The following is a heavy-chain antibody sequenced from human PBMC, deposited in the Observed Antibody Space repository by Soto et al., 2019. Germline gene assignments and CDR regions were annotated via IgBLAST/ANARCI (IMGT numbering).Heavy chain of an antibody. CDR3: ARGVGRLDC. D-gene: IGHD1-26*01. Sequence: EVQLVESGGGFVQPGGSLRLSCAASGFIFSNNWIHWVRQAPGKGLEWVSHINNDGSDTSYADSVKGRFTISRDNARNTVFLKMSRLGAKETAIYYWARGVGRLDCWDQGALVTVSS. J-gene: IGHJ4*02. CDR2: INNDGSDT. CDR1: GFIFSNNW. V-gene: IGHV3-74*01.